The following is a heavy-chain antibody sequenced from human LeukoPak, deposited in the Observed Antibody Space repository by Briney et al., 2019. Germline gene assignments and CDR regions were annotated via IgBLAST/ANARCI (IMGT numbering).Heavy chain of an antibody. Sequence: PGGSLRLSCAASGFTFSSYGMHWVRQAPGKGLEWVAVIWYDGSNKYYADSVKGRFTISRDNFKNTLYLQMNSLRAEDTAVYYCAKGYCGGDCYHDYWGQGTLVTVSS. CDR2: IWYDGSNK. D-gene: IGHD2-21*02. V-gene: IGHV3-33*06. J-gene: IGHJ4*02. CDR1: GFTFSSYG. CDR3: AKGYCGGDCYHDY.